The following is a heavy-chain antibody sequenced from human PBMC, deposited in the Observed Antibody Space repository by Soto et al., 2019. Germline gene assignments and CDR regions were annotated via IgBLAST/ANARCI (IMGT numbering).Heavy chain of an antibody. CDR1: GYSFTTYW. J-gene: IGHJ6*02. V-gene: IGHV5-51*01. D-gene: IGHD6-13*01. CDR2: IFPGDSDT. Sequence: PGESLKISCKGSGYSFTTYWIGWVRQMPGKGLEWMGIIFPGDSDTKYSPSFQGQVTISADKSISTAYLQWSSLKASDTAMYYCARRDASAGLRNYYGMDVWDQGTTVTVSS. CDR3: ARRDASAGLRNYYGMDV.